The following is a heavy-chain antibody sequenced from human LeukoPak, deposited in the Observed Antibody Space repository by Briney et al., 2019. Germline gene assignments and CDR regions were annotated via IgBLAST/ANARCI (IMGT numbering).Heavy chain of an antibody. CDR2: IGAYNGNT. CDR3: ARGGDSSGWLRRQNLNWFDP. V-gene: IGHV1-18*04. CDR1: GYTFTSYG. D-gene: IGHD6-19*01. Sequence: ASVKVSCKASGYTFTSYGISWVRQAPGQGLEWMGWIGAYNGNTNYAQKLQGRVTMTTDTSTSTAYMELRSLRSDDTAVYYCARGGDSSGWLRRQNLNWFDPWGQGTLVTVSS. J-gene: IGHJ5*02.